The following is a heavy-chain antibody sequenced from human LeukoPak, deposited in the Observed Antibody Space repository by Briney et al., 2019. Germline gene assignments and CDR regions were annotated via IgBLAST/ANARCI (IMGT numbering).Heavy chain of an antibody. D-gene: IGHD6-25*01. V-gene: IGHV3-74*01. CDR3: ARDSSYSIGGYFQH. CDR2: INSDGSST. J-gene: IGHJ1*01. CDR1: GFTFSSYW. Sequence: LSGGSLRLSCAASGFTFSSYWMHWVRQAPGKGLVWVSRINSDGSSTSYADSVKGRFTISRDNAKNTLHLQMNSLRAEDTAVYYCARDSSYSIGGYFQHWGQGTLVTVSS.